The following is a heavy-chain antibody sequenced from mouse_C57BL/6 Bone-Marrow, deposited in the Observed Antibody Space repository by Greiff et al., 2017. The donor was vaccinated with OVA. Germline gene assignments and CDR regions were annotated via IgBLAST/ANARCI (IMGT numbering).Heavy chain of an antibody. Sequence: EVQLVESGGGLVKPGGSLKLSCAASGFTFSSYTMSWVRQTPEKRLEWVGTISGGGGSTYYPDSVKGRFTISRDTAKNTLYLQVRSLRSEDTAMYYCARLGADDYWYFDVWGTGTTVTVSS. D-gene: IGHD2-3*01. J-gene: IGHJ1*03. CDR1: GFTFSSYT. CDR3: ARLGADDYWYFDV. V-gene: IGHV5-9*04. CDR2: ISGGGGST.